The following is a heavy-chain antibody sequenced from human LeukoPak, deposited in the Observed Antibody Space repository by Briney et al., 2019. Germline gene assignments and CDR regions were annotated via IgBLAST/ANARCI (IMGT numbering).Heavy chain of an antibody. CDR3: ARRGYYYYGMDV. D-gene: IGHD3-10*01. V-gene: IGHV5-10-1*01. Sequence: GESLKISCQASGYSFNKYWIAWVRQMPGKGLEWMGRIDPSDSYTNYSPSFQGHVTISVDKSISTAYLQWTSLKSSDSAMYYCARRGYYYYGMDVWGQGTTVTVSS. CDR2: IDPSDSYT. J-gene: IGHJ6*02. CDR1: GYSFNKYW.